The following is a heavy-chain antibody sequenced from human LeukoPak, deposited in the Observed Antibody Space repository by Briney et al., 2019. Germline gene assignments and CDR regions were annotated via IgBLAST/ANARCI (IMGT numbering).Heavy chain of an antibody. CDR2: TYYRSKWYN. CDR1: GDSVPSNSAA. CDR3: ARDRRYDSSGYYLGDFDY. Sequence: SQTLSLTGAISGDSVPSNSAAWKWIRQSPSRGLEWLGRTYYRSKWYNDYAVSVKSRITINPDTSKNQFSLQLNSVTPEDTAVYYCARDRRYDSSGYYLGDFDYWGVGTLVTVSS. D-gene: IGHD3-22*01. J-gene: IGHJ4*02. V-gene: IGHV6-1*01.